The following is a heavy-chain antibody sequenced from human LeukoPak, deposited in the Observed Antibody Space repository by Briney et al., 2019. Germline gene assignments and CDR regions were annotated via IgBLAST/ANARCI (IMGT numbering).Heavy chain of an antibody. CDR2: IYYSGST. CDR3: AREHSGSYIFDY. V-gene: IGHV4-30-4*08. CDR1: GGSISSGDYY. D-gene: IGHD1-26*01. Sequence: PSQTLSLTCTVSGGSISSGDYYWSWIRQPPGKGPEWIGYIYYSGSTYYNPSLKSRVTISVDTSKNQFSLKLSSVTAADTAVYYCAREHSGSYIFDYWGQGTLVTVSS. J-gene: IGHJ4*02.